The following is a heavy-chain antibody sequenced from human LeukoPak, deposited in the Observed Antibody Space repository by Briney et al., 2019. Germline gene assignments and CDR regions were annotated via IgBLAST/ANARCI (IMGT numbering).Heavy chain of an antibody. CDR3: ARGPNYYGSGSYYTLGY. CDR2: IWYDGSNK. D-gene: IGHD3-10*01. CDR1: GFTFSSYG. V-gene: IGHV3-33*01. Sequence: GGSLRLSCAASGFTFSSYGMHWVRQAPGKGLEWVAVIWYDGSNKYYADSVKGRFTISRDNSKNTLYLQMNSLRAEDTAVYYCARGPNYYGSGSYYTLGYWGQGTLVTVSS. J-gene: IGHJ4*02.